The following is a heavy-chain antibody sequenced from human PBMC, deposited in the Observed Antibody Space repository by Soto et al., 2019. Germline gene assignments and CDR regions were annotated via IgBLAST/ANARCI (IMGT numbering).Heavy chain of an antibody. Sequence: PGGSLRLSCSASGFTFSIYAMNWVRQAPGKGLEYVSYISGSGSTSYYTDSVKGRFTVSRENSMNTMYLHMSSLRTEDTAVYYCVEYRVGPSDTLGLDYWGQGA. D-gene: IGHD1-26*01. V-gene: IGHV3-64D*06. CDR1: GFTFSIYA. CDR2: ISGSGSTS. J-gene: IGHJ4*02. CDR3: VEYRVGPSDTLGLDY.